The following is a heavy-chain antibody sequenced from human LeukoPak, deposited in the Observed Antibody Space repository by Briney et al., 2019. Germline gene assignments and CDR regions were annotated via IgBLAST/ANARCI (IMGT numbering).Heavy chain of an antibody. CDR2: INHSGST. J-gene: IGHJ6*03. CDR1: GGSFSGYY. CDR3: ARGRAAASYYYYYYMDV. D-gene: IGHD6-13*01. V-gene: IGHV4-34*01. Sequence: PSETLSLTCAVYGGSFSGYYWSWIRQPPGKGLEWIGEINHSGSTNYNPSPKSRVTISVDTSKNQFSLKLSSVTAADTAVYYCARGRAAASYYYYYYMDVWGKGTTVTVSS.